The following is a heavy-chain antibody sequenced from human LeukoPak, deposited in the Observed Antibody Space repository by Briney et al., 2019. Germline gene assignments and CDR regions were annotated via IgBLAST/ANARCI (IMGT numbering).Heavy chain of an antibody. D-gene: IGHD1-26*01. J-gene: IGHJ6*03. V-gene: IGHV3-30*19. CDR2: IQYDGSNE. CDR3: ARSSSGSGGYYMDV. Sequence: GSLRLSCAASGFTFSSYGMHWVRQAPGKGLEWVAYIQYDGSNEQFADSVKGRFSISRDSSKNILYLQVNSLRAEDTAVYYCARSSSGSGGYYMDVWGKGTTVTVSS. CDR1: GFTFSSYG.